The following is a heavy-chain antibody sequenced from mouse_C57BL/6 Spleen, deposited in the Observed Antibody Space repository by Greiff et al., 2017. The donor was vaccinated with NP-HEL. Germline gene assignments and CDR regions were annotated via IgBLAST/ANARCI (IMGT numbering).Heavy chain of an antibody. CDR3: ARGGVAPFDY. CDR1: GYTFTSYT. D-gene: IGHD1-1*02. CDR2: INPSSGYT. V-gene: IGHV1-4*01. Sequence: VQLQQSGAELARPGASVKMSCKASGYTFTSYTMHWVKQRPGQGLEWIGYINPSSGYTKYNQKFKDKATLTADKSSSTAYMQLSSLTSEDSAVYYCARGGVAPFDYWGKGTTLTVSS. J-gene: IGHJ2*01.